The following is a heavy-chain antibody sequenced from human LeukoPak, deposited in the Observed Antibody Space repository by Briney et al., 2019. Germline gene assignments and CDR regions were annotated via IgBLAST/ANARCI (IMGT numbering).Heavy chain of an antibody. CDR2: ISAYNGNT. V-gene: IGHV1-18*01. CDR1: GYTFTSYG. D-gene: IGHD2-2*01. CDR3: ARDWWDIVVVPAAMTLPDY. Sequence: ASVKVSFKASGYTFTSYGISWVRQAPGQGLEWMGWISAYNGNTNYAQKLQGRVTMTTDTSTSTAYMELRSLRSDDTAVYYCARDWWDIVVVPAAMTLPDYWGQGTLVTVSS. J-gene: IGHJ4*02.